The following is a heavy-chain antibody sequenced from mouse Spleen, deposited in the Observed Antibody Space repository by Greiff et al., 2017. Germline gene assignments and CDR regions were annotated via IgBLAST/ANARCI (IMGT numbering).Heavy chain of an antibody. CDR2: IYPGDGDT. CDR3: ARGDDYDWFAY. Sequence: VKLQQSGPELVKPGASVKISCKASGYAFSSSWMNWVKQRPGKGLEWIGRIYPGDGDTNYNGKFKGKATLTADKSSSTAYMQLSSLTSEDSAVYFCARGDDYDWFAYWGQGTLVTVSA. J-gene: IGHJ3*01. CDR1: GYAFSSSW. D-gene: IGHD2-4*01. V-gene: IGHV1-82*01.